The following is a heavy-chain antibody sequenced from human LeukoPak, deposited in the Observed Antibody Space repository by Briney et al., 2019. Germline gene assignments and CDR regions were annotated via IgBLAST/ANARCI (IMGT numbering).Heavy chain of an antibody. D-gene: IGHD6-19*01. CDR3: ARHGIAVASNWFDP. CDR1: GGSISSSSHY. CDR2: IYYSGST. Sequence: SETLSLTCTVSGGSISSSSHYWGWIRQPPGKGLEWIGSIYYSGSTYYNPSLKSRVTISVDTSKNQFSLKLSSVTAVDTAVYYCARHGIAVASNWFDPWGQGTLVTVSS. J-gene: IGHJ5*02. V-gene: IGHV4-39*01.